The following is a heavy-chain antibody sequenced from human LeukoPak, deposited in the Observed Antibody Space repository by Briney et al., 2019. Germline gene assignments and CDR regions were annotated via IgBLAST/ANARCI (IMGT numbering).Heavy chain of an antibody. D-gene: IGHD3-9*01. V-gene: IGHV1-69*01. CDR2: IIPIFGTA. J-gene: IGHJ6*04. CDR1: GGTFSSYA. CDR3: ARVVGDILTGYYNGYYYYGMDV. Sequence: ASVTVSFKASGGTFSSYAISWVRQAPRQGREWMGGIIPIFGTANYAQKFQGRVTITADESTSTAYMELSSLRSEDTAVYYCARVVGDILTGYYNGYYYYGMDVWGKGTTVTVSS.